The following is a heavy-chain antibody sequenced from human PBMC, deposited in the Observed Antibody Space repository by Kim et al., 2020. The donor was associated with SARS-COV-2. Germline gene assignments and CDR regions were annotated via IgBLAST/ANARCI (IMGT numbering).Heavy chain of an antibody. CDR2: ISGSGGST. V-gene: IGHV3-23*01. D-gene: IGHD2-21*02. J-gene: IGHJ3*02. Sequence: GGSLRLSCAASGFTFSSYAMSWVRQAPGKGLEWVSAISGSGGSTYYADSVKGRFTISRDNSKNTLYLQMNSLRAEDTAVYYCANHRTHCGGDCPRGLDAFDIWGQGTMVTVSS. CDR1: GFTFSSYA. CDR3: ANHRTHCGGDCPRGLDAFDI.